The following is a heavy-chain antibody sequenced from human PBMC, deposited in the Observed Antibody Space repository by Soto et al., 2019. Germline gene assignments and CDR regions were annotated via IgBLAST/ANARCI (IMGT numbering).Heavy chain of an antibody. CDR2: IIPIFGTA. D-gene: IGHD3-22*01. V-gene: IGHV1-69*06. CDR1: GGTFSSYA. J-gene: IGHJ3*02. CDR3: ARDMASYYYDSSGYWDAFDI. Sequence: ASVKVSCKASGGTFSSYALSWVRPAPGQGLEWMGGIIPIFGTANYAQKFQGRVTITADKSTSTAYMELSSLRSEDTAVYYCARDMASYYYDSSGYWDAFDIWGQGTMVTVSS.